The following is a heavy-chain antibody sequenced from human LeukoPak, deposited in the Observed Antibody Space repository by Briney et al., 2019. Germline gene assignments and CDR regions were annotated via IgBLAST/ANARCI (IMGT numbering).Heavy chain of an antibody. J-gene: IGHJ6*03. V-gene: IGHV4-30-2*01. CDR1: GGSISSGGYY. Sequence: SETLSLTCTVSGGSISSGGYYWSWIRQPPGKGLEWIGYIYHSGSTYYNPSLKSRVTISVDRSKNQFSLKLSSVTAADTAVYYCARVYCGNSVGHSYYYYYMDVWGKGTTVTVSS. CDR2: IYHSGST. CDR3: ARVYCGNSVGHSYYYYYMDV. D-gene: IGHD4-23*01.